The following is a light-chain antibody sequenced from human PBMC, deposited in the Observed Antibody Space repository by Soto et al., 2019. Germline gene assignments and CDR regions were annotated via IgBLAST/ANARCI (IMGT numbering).Light chain of an antibody. Sequence: QAVLAQPRSVSGSPGQSVTISCTGTSSDVGGYQYVSWYQQHPGKAPKLMVYDVTKRPSGVPDRFSGSKSGNTASLTISGLQAEDEADYYCCSYAGYYTVTFGGGTKLTVL. CDR1: SSDVGGYQY. J-gene: IGLJ2*01. CDR2: DVT. V-gene: IGLV2-11*01. CDR3: CSYAGYYTVT.